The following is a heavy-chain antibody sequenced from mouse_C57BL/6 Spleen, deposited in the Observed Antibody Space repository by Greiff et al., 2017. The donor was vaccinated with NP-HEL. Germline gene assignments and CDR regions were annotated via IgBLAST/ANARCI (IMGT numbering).Heavy chain of an antibody. CDR3: ARDSYFDY. V-gene: IGHV2-2*01. Sequence: VQLQESGPGLVQPSQSLSITCTVSGFSLTSSGVHWVRQSPGKGLEWLGVIWSGGSTAYNAAFISRLSISKDNSKSQVCFKMNSLQADDTAIYYCARDSYFDYWGQGTTLTVSS. CDR1: GFSLTSSG. J-gene: IGHJ2*01. CDR2: IWSGGST.